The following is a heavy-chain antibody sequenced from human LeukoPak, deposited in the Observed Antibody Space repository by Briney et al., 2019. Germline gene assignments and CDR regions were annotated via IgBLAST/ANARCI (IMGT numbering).Heavy chain of an antibody. J-gene: IGHJ4*02. CDR1: GFTFSDYG. D-gene: IGHD3-16*02. CDR3: AEERGYVWGTYRSDLFDY. CDR2: ISGSGGST. V-gene: IGHV3-23*01. Sequence: PGGSLRLSCATSGFTFSDYGMSWVRQAPGKGLEWVSAISGSGGSTFYADSVKGRFTISRDNSKNTLYLQMNNLRAEDTAVYYCAEERGYVWGTYRSDLFDYWGQGTLVTVSS.